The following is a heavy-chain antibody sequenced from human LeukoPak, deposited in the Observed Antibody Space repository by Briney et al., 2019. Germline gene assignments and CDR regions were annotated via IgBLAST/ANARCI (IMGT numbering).Heavy chain of an antibody. CDR2: VFDSGST. J-gene: IGHJ6*03. CDR3: ARLYQQSKWKYYYYYMNV. Sequence: SETLSLTCSVSGASFSTNYWSWIRQPPGRGLEWIGYVFDSGSTNYNPSLKSRVTISVDTSTKQFSLRLSSVTAADTAVYYCARLYQQSKWKYYYYYMNVWGKGTAVTVSS. D-gene: IGHD2-2*01. CDR1: GASFSTNY. V-gene: IGHV4-59*01.